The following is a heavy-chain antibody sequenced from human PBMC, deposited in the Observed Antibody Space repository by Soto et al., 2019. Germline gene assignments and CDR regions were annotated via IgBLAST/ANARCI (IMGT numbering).Heavy chain of an antibody. D-gene: IGHD1-26*01. J-gene: IGHJ4*02. CDR2: ISWNSGSI. CDR3: AKVFSGSYWEIDY. V-gene: IGHV3-9*01. CDR1: GFTFDDYA. Sequence: GGSLRLSCAASGFTFDDYAMHWVRQAPGKGLEWVSGISWNSGSIGYADSVKGRFTISRDNAKNSLYLQMNSLRAEDTALYYCAKVFSGSYWEIDYWGQGTLVTVSS.